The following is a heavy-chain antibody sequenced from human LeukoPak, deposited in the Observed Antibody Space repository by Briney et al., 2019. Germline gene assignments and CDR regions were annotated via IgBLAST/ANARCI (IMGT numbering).Heavy chain of an antibody. D-gene: IGHD6-13*01. J-gene: IGHJ5*02. Sequence: ASVTVSCKASGYTFTSNGISWVRQAPGQGLEWMGWINPNSGATTYAQNFQGRVTMTRDTSISTAYMELTSLRSDDTAVYYCARSLAAAGNAWGQGTLVTVSS. V-gene: IGHV1-2*02. CDR3: ARSLAAAGNA. CDR2: INPNSGAT. CDR1: GYTFTSNG.